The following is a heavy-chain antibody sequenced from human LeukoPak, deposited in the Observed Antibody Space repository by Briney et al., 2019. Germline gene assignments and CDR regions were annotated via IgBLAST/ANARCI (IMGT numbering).Heavy chain of an antibody. V-gene: IGHV4-34*01. CDR2: INHSGST. Sequence: SETLSLTCAVYGGSFSGYYWSWIRQPPGKGLEWIGEINHSGSTNYNPSLKSRVTISVDTSKNQFSLNLSSVTAADTAMYYCARHGRNSGAPNYWGQGTLVTVSS. CDR1: GGSFSGYY. J-gene: IGHJ4*02. D-gene: IGHD6-19*01. CDR3: ARHGRNSGAPNY.